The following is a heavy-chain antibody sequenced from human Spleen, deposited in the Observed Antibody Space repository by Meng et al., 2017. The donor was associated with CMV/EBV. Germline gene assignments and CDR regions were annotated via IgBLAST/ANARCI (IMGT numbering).Heavy chain of an antibody. CDR3: ARSRYTSSPWFDR. V-gene: IGHV4-34*01. J-gene: IGHJ5*02. Sequence: TCAVYGGSVSDYYWSWIRQSPGRGLEWIGQIDHGGSTKYSTSLKSRVTISVDTSKNQFSLRLNSVTAADTAVYYCARSRYTSSPWFDRWGQGTLVTVSS. CDR2: IDHGGST. CDR1: GGSVSDYY. D-gene: IGHD2-2*01.